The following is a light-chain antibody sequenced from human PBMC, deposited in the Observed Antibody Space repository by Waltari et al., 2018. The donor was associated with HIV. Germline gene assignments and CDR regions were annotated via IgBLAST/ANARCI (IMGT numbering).Light chain of an antibody. CDR2: WAS. V-gene: IGKV4-1*01. CDR3: QQYYSPPPRT. CDR1: QSVLYSSNNKNY. J-gene: IGKJ1*01. Sequence: DIVMTQSPDSLAVSLGERATFNCKSSQSVLYSSNNKNYLAWYQQTPGQPPKVLIYWASTRESGVPDRFSGSGSGTDFTLTISSLQAEDVAVYYCQQYYSPPPRTFGQGTKVEIK.